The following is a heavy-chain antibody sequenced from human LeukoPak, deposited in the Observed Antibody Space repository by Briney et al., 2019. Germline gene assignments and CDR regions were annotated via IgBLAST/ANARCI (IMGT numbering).Heavy chain of an antibody. J-gene: IGHJ4*02. CDR1: GGSISSSSYY. Sequence: SETLSLTCTVSGGSISSSSYYWGWIRQPPGKGLEWIGSIYYSGSTYYNPSLKSRVTISVDTSKNQFSLKLSSVTAADTAVYYCARHGSSRGYFDYWGQGTLVPVSS. CDR3: ARHGSSRGYFDY. CDR2: IYYSGST. D-gene: IGHD6-6*01. V-gene: IGHV4-39*01.